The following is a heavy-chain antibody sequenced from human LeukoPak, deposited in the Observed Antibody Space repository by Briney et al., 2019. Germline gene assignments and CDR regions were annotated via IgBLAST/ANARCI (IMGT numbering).Heavy chain of an antibody. CDR1: GFTFSSYA. V-gene: IGHV3-23*01. J-gene: IGHJ4*02. CDR2: ISGSGGST. CDR3: AKDLSDPVMVIDS. Sequence: PGGSLRLSCAASGFTFSSYALSWVRQAPGKGLEWVSAISGSGGSTYYADSVKGRFTISRDNSKNTLYLQMNSLRAEDTAVYYCAKDLSDPVMVIDSWGQGTLVTVSS. D-gene: IGHD5-18*01.